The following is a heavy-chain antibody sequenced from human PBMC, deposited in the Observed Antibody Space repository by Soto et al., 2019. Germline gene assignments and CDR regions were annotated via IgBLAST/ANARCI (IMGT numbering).Heavy chain of an antibody. D-gene: IGHD2-15*01. J-gene: IGHJ4*02. CDR2: IYYSGST. CDR3: TRLHRYCSGGSCYVVDY. Sequence: QVQLQESGPGLVKPSETLSLTCTVSGDSISGYYWSWIRQSPGRGLEWIGYIYYSGSTKYNPSLESRVTISLDTSKSQFSLKLTFVTAADTAVYYCTRLHRYCSGGSCYVVDYRGQGTLVTVSS. V-gene: IGHV4-59*08. CDR1: GDSISGYY.